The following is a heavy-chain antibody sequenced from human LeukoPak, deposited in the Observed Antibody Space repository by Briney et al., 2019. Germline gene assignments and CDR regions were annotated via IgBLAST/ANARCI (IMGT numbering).Heavy chain of an antibody. CDR3: ARLVTMVRGVIRRGYYFDY. Sequence: SETLSLTCTVSGGSISSYYWSWIRQPPGKGLEWIGYIYYSGSTNYNPSLKSRVTISVDTSKNQFSLKLSSVTAADTAVYYCARLVTMVRGVIRRGYYFDYWGQGTLVTLSS. J-gene: IGHJ4*02. CDR2: IYYSGST. D-gene: IGHD3-10*01. V-gene: IGHV4-59*08. CDR1: GGSISSYY.